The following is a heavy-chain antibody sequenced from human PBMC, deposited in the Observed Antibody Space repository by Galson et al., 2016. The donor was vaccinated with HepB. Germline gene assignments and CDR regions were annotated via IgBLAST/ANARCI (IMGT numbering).Heavy chain of an antibody. J-gene: IGHJ4*02. CDR2: ISASGGRT. D-gene: IGHD3-3*01. Sequence: SLRLSCAASGFTFSSYAMTWVRQPPGKGLEWVSGISASGGRTYYTDSVKGQFTISRDNSKNTLYLQMNSLRAEDTAEDYCAKHYDFWSDHNPFDYWGQGTLVTVSS. V-gene: IGHV3-23*01. CDR3: AKHYDFWSDHNPFDY. CDR1: GFTFSSYA.